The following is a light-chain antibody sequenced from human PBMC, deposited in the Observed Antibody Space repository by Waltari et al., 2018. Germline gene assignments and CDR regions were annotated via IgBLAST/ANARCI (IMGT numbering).Light chain of an antibody. Sequence: EIVLTQSPGTLSLSPGERATLSCRASQSVSRSLAWYQQKAGQAPRLLIYGAFNRATGIPDRFSGSGSGTDFSLTISRLVPEDFAVYYCQHYVRLPATFGQGTKVEIK. V-gene: IGKV3-20*01. CDR3: QHYVRLPAT. CDR1: QSVSRS. J-gene: IGKJ1*01. CDR2: GAF.